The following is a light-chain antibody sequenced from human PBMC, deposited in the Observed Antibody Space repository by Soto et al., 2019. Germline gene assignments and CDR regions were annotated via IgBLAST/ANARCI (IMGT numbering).Light chain of an antibody. CDR2: DAS. J-gene: IGKJ5*01. CDR3: QQYNSFSLIT. CDR1: QTISFS. Sequence: IQMTHSPSTLSASVGDRVTITCRASQTISFSLAWYQQKPGKAPKLLIYDASTLQSGVPSRFSGSESGTEFILTISGLQPDDFATYFCQQYNSFSLITFGQGTRLEI. V-gene: IGKV1-5*01.